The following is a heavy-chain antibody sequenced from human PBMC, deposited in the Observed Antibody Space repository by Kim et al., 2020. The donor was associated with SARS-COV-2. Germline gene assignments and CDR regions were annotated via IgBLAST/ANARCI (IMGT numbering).Heavy chain of an antibody. Sequence: ASVKVSCKASGYTFTGYYMHWVRQAPGQGLEWIGWINPNSGGTNYAQKIQGRVTMTRDTSISTAYMALSRLRSDDTAVYYCARGSVAGSKVDYWGQGTLVTVSS. CDR2: INPNSGGT. CDR3: ARGSVAGSKVDY. D-gene: IGHD6-19*01. CDR1: GYTFTGYY. V-gene: IGHV1-2*02. J-gene: IGHJ4*02.